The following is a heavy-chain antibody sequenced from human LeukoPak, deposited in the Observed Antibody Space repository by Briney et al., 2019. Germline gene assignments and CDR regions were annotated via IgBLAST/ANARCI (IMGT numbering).Heavy chain of an antibody. CDR2: IKQDGSEK. D-gene: IGHD5-24*01. J-gene: IGHJ4*02. V-gene: IGHV3-7*01. CDR3: ARDNQRVEMATGGLDY. Sequence: HPGGSLRLSCAASGFTFSSYWMSWVRQAPGKGLEWVANIKQDGSEKYYVDSVKGRFTISRDNAKNSLYLQMNSLRAEDTAVYYCARDNQRVEMATGGLDYWGQGTLVTVSS. CDR1: GFTFSSYW.